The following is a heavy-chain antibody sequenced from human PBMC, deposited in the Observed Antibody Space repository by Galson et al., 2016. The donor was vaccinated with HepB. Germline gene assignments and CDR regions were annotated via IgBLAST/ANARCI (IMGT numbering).Heavy chain of an antibody. CDR1: GFSFSRYA. CDR3: AKEASAAGEPCLDY. D-gene: IGHD1-14*01. Sequence: SLRLSCAASGFSFSRYAMTWVRQAPGKGLEWVSGISDDGGGTYYADSVRGRFTISRDNSKNTLYLQMNSLRVEDTAIYYCAKEASAAGEPCLDYWGQGALVTVSS. CDR2: ISDDGGGT. J-gene: IGHJ4*02. V-gene: IGHV3-23*01.